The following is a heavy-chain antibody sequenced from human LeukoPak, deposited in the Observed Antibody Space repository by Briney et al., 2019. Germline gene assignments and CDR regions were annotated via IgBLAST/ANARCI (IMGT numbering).Heavy chain of an antibody. CDR2: LSVGGTT. V-gene: IGHV3-23*01. CDR3: AKGGGEDWPFDY. CDR1: GFTFRNYA. D-gene: IGHD3-16*01. J-gene: IGHJ4*02. Sequence: GGSLRLSCAASGFTFRNYAMSWVRQAPGKGLEWVSTLSVGGTTYYADSVRGRLTIPRDNSKNTLYLQMNSLRAEDTAIYYCAKGGGEDWPFDYWGQGTLVTVSS.